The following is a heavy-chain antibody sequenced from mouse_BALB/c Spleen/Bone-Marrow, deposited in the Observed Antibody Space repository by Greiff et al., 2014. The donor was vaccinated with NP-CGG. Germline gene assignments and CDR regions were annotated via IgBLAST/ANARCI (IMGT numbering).Heavy chain of an antibody. Sequence: QVQLKQSGAELMKPGASVKISCKATGYIFSSYWIEWIKQRPGRGLEWIGEILPGSGRANYNENLKGKATFTSDTSSNTAYMQLSSLTSEDSAVYYCARGLYGNYGEWGQGASVTVSS. CDR1: GYIFSSYW. CDR3: ARGLYGNYGE. J-gene: IGHJ4*01. V-gene: IGHV1-9*01. CDR2: ILPGSGRA. D-gene: IGHD2-1*01.